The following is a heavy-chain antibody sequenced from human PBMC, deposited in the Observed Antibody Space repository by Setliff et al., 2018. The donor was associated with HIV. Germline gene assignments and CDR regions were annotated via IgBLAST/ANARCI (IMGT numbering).Heavy chain of an antibody. J-gene: IGHJ6*03. D-gene: IGHD5-12*01. CDR3: AREATNYYYMDV. CDR2: INTDGSGT. Sequence: GGSLRLSCAASGFTFSGYWMHWVRQAPGKGLVWVSRINTDGSGTTYADSVKGRFTISRDNAKNTLYLQMNSLSAEDTAVYYCAREATNYYYMDVWGKGTTVTVSS. V-gene: IGHV3-74*01. CDR1: GFTFSGYW.